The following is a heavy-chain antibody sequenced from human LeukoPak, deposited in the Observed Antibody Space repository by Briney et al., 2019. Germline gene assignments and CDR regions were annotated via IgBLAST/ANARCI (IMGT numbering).Heavy chain of an antibody. CDR3: ARDIPRPYIVATSFDY. D-gene: IGHD5-12*01. CDR2: ISAYNGNT. V-gene: IGHV1-18*01. Sequence: ASVKVSCKASGYTFTSYGISWVRQAPGQGLEWMGWISAYNGNTNYAQKLQGRVTMTTDTSTSTAYMELRSLRSDDTAVYYCARDIPRPYIVATSFDYWGQGTLVTVSS. J-gene: IGHJ4*02. CDR1: GYTFTSYG.